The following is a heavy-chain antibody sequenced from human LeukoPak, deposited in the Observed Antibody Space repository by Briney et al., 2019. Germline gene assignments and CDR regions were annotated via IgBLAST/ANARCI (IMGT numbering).Heavy chain of an antibody. D-gene: IGHD2-2*01. V-gene: IGHV1-2*04. CDR1: GYTFTGYY. Sequence: GASVKVSCKASGYTFTGYYMHWVRQAPGQGLEWMGWINPNSGGTNYAQKFQGWVTMTRDTSISTAYMELSRLRSDDTAVYYCARGDQLLFWAFDIWGQGTMVTVSS. J-gene: IGHJ3*02. CDR3: ARGDQLLFWAFDI. CDR2: INPNSGGT.